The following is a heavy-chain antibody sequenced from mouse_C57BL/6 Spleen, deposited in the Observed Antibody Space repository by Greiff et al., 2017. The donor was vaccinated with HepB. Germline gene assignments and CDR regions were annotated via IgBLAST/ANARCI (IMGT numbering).Heavy chain of an antibody. CDR1: GYSFTSYY. D-gene: IGHD2-1*01. CDR2: IYPGSGNT. CDR3: ARATNGNSYYAMDY. V-gene: IGHV1-66*01. Sequence: QVQLKESGPELVKPGASVKISCKASGYSFTSYYIHWVKQRPGQGLEWIGWIYPGSGNTKYNEKFKGKATLTADTSSSTAYMQLSSLTSEDSAVYYCARATNGNSYYAMDYWGQGTSVTVSS. J-gene: IGHJ4*01.